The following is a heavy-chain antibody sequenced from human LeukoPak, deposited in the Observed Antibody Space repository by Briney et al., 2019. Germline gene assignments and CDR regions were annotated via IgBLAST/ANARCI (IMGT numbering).Heavy chain of an antibody. CDR3: ARDDLGYCSGGSCSHDAFDI. CDR2: ISSSGSTI. CDR1: GFTFSDYY. Sequence: AGGSLRLSCAASGFTFSDYYMSWIRQAPGKGLEWVSYISSSGSTIYYADSVKGRFTISRDNAKNSLYPQMNSLRAEDTAVYYCARDDLGYCSGGSCSHDAFDIWGQGTMVTVSS. D-gene: IGHD2-15*01. V-gene: IGHV3-11*04. J-gene: IGHJ3*02.